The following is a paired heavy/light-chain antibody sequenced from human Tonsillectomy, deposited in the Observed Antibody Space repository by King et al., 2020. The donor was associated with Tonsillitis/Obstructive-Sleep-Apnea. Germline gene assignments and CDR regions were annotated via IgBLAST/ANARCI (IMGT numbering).Heavy chain of an antibody. J-gene: IGHJ3*02. CDR3: TTGLRYINGWFPEDDAFDI. CDR1: GFTFSNAW. CDR2: IKSKTDGGTT. Sequence: EVQLVESGGGLVKPGGSLRLSCAASGFTFSNAWMSWVRQAPGKGLEWVGRIKSKTDGGTTDYAAPVKGRFTISRDDSKNTLYLQMNSLKTEDTAVYYCTTGLRYINGWFPEDDAFDIWGQGTMVTVS. D-gene: IGHD6-19*01. V-gene: IGHV3-15*01.
Light chain of an antibody. CDR3: QSYDNRLPWV. CDR1: SSNIGAGYD. Sequence: QSVLTQPPSVSGAPGQRVTISCTGSSSNIGAGYDVHWYQQLPGTAPKLLIYANSNRPSGVPDRFSGSKSGTSASLAITGLQAEDEADYYCQSYDNRLPWVFGGGTKLTVL. CDR2: ANS. J-gene: IGLJ3*02. V-gene: IGLV1-40*01.